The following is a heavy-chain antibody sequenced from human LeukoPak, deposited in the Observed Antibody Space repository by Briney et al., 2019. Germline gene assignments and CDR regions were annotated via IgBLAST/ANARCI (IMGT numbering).Heavy chain of an antibody. Sequence: GRSLRLSCAASGFTFSSYAMHWVRQAPGKGLEWVAVISYDGSNKYYADSVKGRFTISRDNSKNTLYLQMNSLRAEDTAVYYCARRYCIGGNCRYSDYWGQGTLVTVSS. J-gene: IGHJ4*02. D-gene: IGHD2-15*01. CDR1: GFTFSSYA. V-gene: IGHV3-30-3*01. CDR3: ARRYCIGGNCRYSDY. CDR2: ISYDGSNK.